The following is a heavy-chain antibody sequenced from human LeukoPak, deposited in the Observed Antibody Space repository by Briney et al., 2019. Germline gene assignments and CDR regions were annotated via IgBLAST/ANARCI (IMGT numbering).Heavy chain of an antibody. V-gene: IGHV3-74*01. J-gene: IGHJ4*02. D-gene: IGHD3-3*01. CDR3: ARLAGDFWSGYPFDY. Sequence: GGSLRLSCAASGFTFSSYWMHWVRQAPGKGLVWVSRINTDGSSTSYADSVKGRFTISRDNAKNTLYLQMNSLRAEDTAVYYCARLAGDFWSGYPFDYWGQGTLVTVSS. CDR2: INTDGSST. CDR1: GFTFSSYW.